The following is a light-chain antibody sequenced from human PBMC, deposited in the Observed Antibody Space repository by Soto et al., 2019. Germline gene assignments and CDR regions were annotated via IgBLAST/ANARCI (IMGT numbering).Light chain of an antibody. CDR1: SSNIGFNA. CDR2: GNS. J-gene: IGLJ3*02. CDR3: AAWDDSLSGVV. V-gene: IGLV1-47*02. Sequence: QSALTQPPSASGTPGQRVTLSCSGGSSNIGFNAVNWYQQLPGAAPKLLMHGNSQRPSGVPERFSGSKSGTSASLAVIGLRTEDEADYYCAAWDDSLSGVVFGGGTKLTVL.